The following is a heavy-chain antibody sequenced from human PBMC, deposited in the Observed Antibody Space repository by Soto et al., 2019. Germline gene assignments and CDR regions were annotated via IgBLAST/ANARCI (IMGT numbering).Heavy chain of an antibody. CDR1: GYTFTNYY. CDR3: ARAVMSRRPTHDAFDI. CDR2: IHYSGATP. V-gene: IGHV1-46*01. J-gene: IGHJ3*02. Sequence: ASVKVSCKASGYTFTNYYMHWVRQAPGQGLEWMGVIHYSGATPTYAQKFQGRVTMARDTSTSTVYVELSSLTSEDTAVYYCARAVMSRRPTHDAFDIWGQGTMVTVSS.